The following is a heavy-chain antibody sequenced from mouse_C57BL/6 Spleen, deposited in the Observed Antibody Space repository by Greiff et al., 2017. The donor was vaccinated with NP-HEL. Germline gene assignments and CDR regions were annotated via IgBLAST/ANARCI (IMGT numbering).Heavy chain of an antibody. CDR2: IDPENGDT. D-gene: IGHD1-1*01. Sequence: EVQRVESGAELVRPGASVKLSCTASGFNITDDYMHWVKQRPEQGLEWIGWIDPENGDTEYASKFQGKATITADTSSNTAYLQLSSLTSEDTAVYYCTTAPYYYGSSNWGQGTTLTVSS. V-gene: IGHV14-4*01. CDR3: TTAPYYYGSSN. CDR1: GFNITDDY. J-gene: IGHJ2*01.